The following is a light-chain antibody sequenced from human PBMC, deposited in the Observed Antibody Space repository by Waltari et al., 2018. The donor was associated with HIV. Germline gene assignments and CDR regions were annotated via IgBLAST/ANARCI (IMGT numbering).Light chain of an antibody. Sequence: YELTQPPSVSVSPGQTASITCPGDKLGDKYACWFQQKPGQSPVLVIYQDSKRPSGIPERFSGSNSGNTATLTIGGTQAMDEADYYCQAWDSGTASGVVFGGGTKLTVL. CDR3: QAWDSGTASGVV. CDR2: QDS. CDR1: KLGDKY. J-gene: IGLJ2*01. V-gene: IGLV3-1*01.